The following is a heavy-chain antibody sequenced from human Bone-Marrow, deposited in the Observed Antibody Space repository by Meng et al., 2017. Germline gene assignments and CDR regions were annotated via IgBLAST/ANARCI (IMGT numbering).Heavy chain of an antibody. CDR2: INHSGIT. V-gene: IGHV4-34*01. Sequence: QVQLQQGGAGLLKPSEALSLPCAFSGGSFSGYYWSGIRQPPGKGLEWLGEINHSGITNYHPSLKSRVTISVDTSKNQFSLKLSSVTAADTAVYYCARTRGYSYGYYGYWGQGTLVTVSS. CDR1: GGSFSGYY. D-gene: IGHD5-18*01. CDR3: ARTRGYSYGYYGY. J-gene: IGHJ4*02.